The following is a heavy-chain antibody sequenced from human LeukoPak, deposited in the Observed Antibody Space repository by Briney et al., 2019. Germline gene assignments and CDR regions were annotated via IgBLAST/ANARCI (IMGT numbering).Heavy chain of an antibody. CDR1: GYTFTSYG. V-gene: IGHV1-18*01. J-gene: IGHJ4*02. CDR3: ARGGGILRYFDWSQVDFDY. CDR2: ISAYNGNT. D-gene: IGHD3-9*01. Sequence: ASEKVSCKASGYTFTSYGISWVRQAPGHGLEWMGLISAYNGNTNYAQKLQGRVTMTTDTSTSTAYMELRSLRSDDTAVYYCARGGGILRYFDWSQVDFDYWGQGTLVTVSS.